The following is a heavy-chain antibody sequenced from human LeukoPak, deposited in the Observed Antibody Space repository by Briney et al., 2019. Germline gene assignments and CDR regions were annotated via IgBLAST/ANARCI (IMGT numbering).Heavy chain of an antibody. CDR1: GGSISSSNW. D-gene: IGHD3-9*01. Sequence: SETLSLTCAVSGGSISSSNWWSWVRQPPGKGLEWIGEIYHSGSTNYNPSLKSRVTISVDKSKNQFSLKLSSVTAADTAVYYCARYYDILTGYTSFDIWGQGTMVTVSS. CDR3: ARYYDILTGYTSFDI. CDR2: IYHSGST. J-gene: IGHJ3*02. V-gene: IGHV4-4*02.